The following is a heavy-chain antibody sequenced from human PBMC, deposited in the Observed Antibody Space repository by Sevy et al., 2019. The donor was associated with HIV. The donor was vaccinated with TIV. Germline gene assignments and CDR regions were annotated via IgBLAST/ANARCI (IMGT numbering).Heavy chain of an antibody. CDR2: IYSGDST. CDR3: ARLSVYYYDSSGYYTTGNAFDI. D-gene: IGHD3-22*01. J-gene: IGHJ3*02. Sequence: GGSLRLSCAASGFTVSNNYMSWVRQAPGKGLQWVSVIYSGDSTYYADSVKGRVTISRDNSKNTLYLQMNSLRAEDTAVYYCARLSVYYYDSSGYYTTGNAFDIWGQGTMVTVSS. V-gene: IGHV3-53*01. CDR1: GFTVSNNY.